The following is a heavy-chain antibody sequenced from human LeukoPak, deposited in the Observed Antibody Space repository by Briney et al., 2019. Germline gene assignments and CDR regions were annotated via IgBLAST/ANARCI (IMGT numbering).Heavy chain of an antibody. D-gene: IGHD1-14*01. V-gene: IGHV3-33*06. CDR2: IWYDGSNK. J-gene: IGHJ6*03. CDR1: GFTFSSYG. Sequence: GGSRRLSCAASGFTFSSYGMHWVRQAPGKGLEWVAVIWYDGSNKYYADSVKGRFTISRDNSKNTLYLQMNSLRAEDTAVYYCAKDLLNRYYYYMDVWGKGTTVTVSS. CDR3: AKDLLNRYYYYMDV.